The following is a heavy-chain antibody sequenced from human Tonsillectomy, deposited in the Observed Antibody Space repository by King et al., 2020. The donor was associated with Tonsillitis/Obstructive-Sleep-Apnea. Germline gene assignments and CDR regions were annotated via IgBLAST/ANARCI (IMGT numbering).Heavy chain of an antibody. CDR3: AASGYQVSWEYLQH. CDR1: GFTFRNYG. J-gene: IGHJ1*01. D-gene: IGHD2-2*01. Sequence: VQLVESGRGVVQPGRSLRLSCAASGFTFRNYGMHWVRQAPGKGLEWVAGISYDGIYKYSADSVKGRFTISRDNSKNTLYLQMNSLRVEEMDVYYCAASGYQVSWEYLQHWGQGTLVTVSS. CDR2: ISYDGIYK. V-gene: IGHV3-30*03.